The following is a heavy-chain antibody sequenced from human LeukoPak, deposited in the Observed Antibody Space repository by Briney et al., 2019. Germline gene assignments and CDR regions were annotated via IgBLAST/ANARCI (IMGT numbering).Heavy chain of an antibody. D-gene: IGHD1-26*01. CDR2: IHYSGSA. CDR1: GGSTGNFY. Sequence: KPSETLSLTCTVSGGSTGNFYWNWIRQPPGKGLEWIGYIHYSGSANYNPSLKSRVTISVDTSKNQFSLNLTSVTAADTAVYYCARLVSGSYYGSEDYWGQGTLVTVSS. J-gene: IGHJ4*02. CDR3: ARLVSGSYYGSEDY. V-gene: IGHV4-59*01.